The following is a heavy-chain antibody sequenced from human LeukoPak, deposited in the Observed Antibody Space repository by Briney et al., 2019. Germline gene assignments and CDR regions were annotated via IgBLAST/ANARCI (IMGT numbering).Heavy chain of an antibody. Sequence: PSETLSLTCAVSGGSISSGGYSWSWIRQPPGKGLEWIGYIYHSGSTYYNPSLKSRVTISVDRSKNQFSLKLSSVTAADTAVYYCARASIILSAFDIWGQGTMVTASS. CDR1: GGSISSGGYS. V-gene: IGHV4-30-2*01. D-gene: IGHD5-12*01. J-gene: IGHJ3*02. CDR2: IYHSGST. CDR3: ARASIILSAFDI.